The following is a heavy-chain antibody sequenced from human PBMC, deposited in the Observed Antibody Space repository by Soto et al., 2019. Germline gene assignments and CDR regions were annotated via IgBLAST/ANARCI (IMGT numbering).Heavy chain of an antibody. J-gene: IGHJ3*02. Sequence: KASETLSLTCTVSGGSVSSGSYYWSWIRQPPGKGLEWIGYIYYSGSTNYNPSLKSRVTISVDTSKNQFSLKLSSVTAADTAVYYCARKVLGIAAAGHDAFDIWGQGTMVTVSS. CDR2: IYYSGST. CDR3: ARKVLGIAAAGHDAFDI. V-gene: IGHV4-61*01. D-gene: IGHD6-13*01. CDR1: GGSVSSGSYY.